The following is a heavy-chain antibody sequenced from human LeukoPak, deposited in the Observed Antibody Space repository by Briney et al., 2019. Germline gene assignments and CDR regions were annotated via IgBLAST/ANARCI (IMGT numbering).Heavy chain of an antibody. CDR3: ARDTMVRGVIIGGDYYYYGMDV. J-gene: IGHJ6*02. CDR1: GGSISSYY. CDR2: VYDSGST. V-gene: IGHV4-59*12. D-gene: IGHD3-10*01. Sequence: KSSETLSLTCTVSGGSISSYYWSWIRQFPGKGLEWIGYVYDSGSTNYNPSLKSRVTISVDTSKNQFSLKLSSVTAADTAVYYCARDTMVRGVIIGGDYYYYGMDVWGQGTTVTVSS.